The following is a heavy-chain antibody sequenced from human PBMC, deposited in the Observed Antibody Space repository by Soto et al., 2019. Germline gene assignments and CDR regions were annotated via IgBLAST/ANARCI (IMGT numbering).Heavy chain of an antibody. CDR1: GGSISNSNW. V-gene: IGHV4-4*02. Sequence: PSETLSLTCAVSGGSISNSNWWTWVRQSPGKGLKWTGEIYHSGSTNYNPYLKSRVTMSVDKSTNQFFLKLNSVTAADTAVYYCAKNGGSWFDTWGQG. CDR2: IYHSGST. CDR3: AKNGGSWFDT. J-gene: IGHJ5*02.